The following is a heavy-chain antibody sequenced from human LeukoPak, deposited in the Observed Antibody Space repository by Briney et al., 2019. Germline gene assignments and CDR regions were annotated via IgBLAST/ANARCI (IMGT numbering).Heavy chain of an antibody. V-gene: IGHV3-7*01. CDR3: ARGRLVGAEAGLFDP. CDR2: IDEDGSGK. CDR1: GFTFNTFW. J-gene: IGHJ5*02. D-gene: IGHD6-19*01. Sequence: GGSLRLSCAASGFTFNTFWMSWVRQAPGKGLEWVANIDEDGSGKYYVESVKGRFTISRDNAKNTLYLQMNSLRAEDTAVYYCARGRLVGAEAGLFDPWGQGTLVTVSS.